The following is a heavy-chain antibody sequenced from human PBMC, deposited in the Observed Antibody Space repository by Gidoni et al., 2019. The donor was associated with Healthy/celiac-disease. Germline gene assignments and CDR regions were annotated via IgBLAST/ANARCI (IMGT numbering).Heavy chain of an antibody. CDR1: GFTFSSYS. Sequence: EVQLVESGGGLVKTEGSLRHSCEASGFTFSSYSMNWVRHAPGKGLEVVSSISSSSSYIYYADSVKGRFTISRDNAKNSLYLQMNSLRADDTAVYYCARDLDGYFDYWGQGTLVTVSS. CDR2: ISSSSSYI. V-gene: IGHV3-21*01. CDR3: ARDLDGYFDY. J-gene: IGHJ4*02. D-gene: IGHD2-8*01.